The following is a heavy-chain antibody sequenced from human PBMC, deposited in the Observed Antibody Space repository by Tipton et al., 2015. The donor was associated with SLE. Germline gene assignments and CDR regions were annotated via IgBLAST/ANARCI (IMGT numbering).Heavy chain of an antibody. D-gene: IGHD3-3*01. CDR1: GGSFSGYY. CDR3: ARVRPPLSIFGVVKGTDYYYMDV. J-gene: IGHJ6*03. CDR2: INHSGST. V-gene: IGHV4-34*01. Sequence: LRLSCAVYGGSFSGYYWSWIRQPPGKGLEWIGEINHSGSTNYNPSLKSRVTISVDTSMNQFSLKLSSVTAADTAVYYCARVRPPLSIFGVVKGTDYYYMDVWGKGTTVTVSS.